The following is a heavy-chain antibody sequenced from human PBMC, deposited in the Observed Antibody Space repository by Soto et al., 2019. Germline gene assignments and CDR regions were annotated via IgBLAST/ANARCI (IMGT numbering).Heavy chain of an antibody. J-gene: IGHJ5*02. CDR3: ARDREPILEWLLPFNWFDP. CDR2: IKQDGSEK. CDR1: GFTFSSYW. Sequence: EVQLVESGGGLVQPGGSLRLSCAASGFTFSSYWMSWVRQAPGKGLEWVANIKQDGSEKYYVDSVKGRFTISRDNAKNSLYLQMNSLRAEDTAVYYCARDREPILEWLLPFNWFDPWGQGTLVTVSS. V-gene: IGHV3-7*01. D-gene: IGHD3-3*01.